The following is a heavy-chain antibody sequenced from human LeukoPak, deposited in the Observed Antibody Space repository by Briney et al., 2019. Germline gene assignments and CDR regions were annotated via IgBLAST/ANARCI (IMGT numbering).Heavy chain of an antibody. CDR2: IYYSGST. J-gene: IGHJ3*02. CDR3: GGSSSSVISAFDI. D-gene: IGHD6-6*01. Sequence: ASETLSLTCTVSGGSISSYYWSWIRQPPGKGLEWIGYIYYSGSTNYNPSLKSRVTISVDTSKNQFSLKLSSVTAADTAVYYCGGSSSSVISAFDIWGQGTMVTVSS. CDR1: GGSISSYY. V-gene: IGHV4-59*01.